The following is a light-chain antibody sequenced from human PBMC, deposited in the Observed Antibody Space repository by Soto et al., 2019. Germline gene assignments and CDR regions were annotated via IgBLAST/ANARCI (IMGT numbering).Light chain of an antibody. CDR2: KAS. V-gene: IGKV1-5*03. J-gene: IGKJ1*01. Sequence: DIQMTQSPSTLSASVGDRVTITCRASQSVNWLAWYQQKPGKAPKLLIYKASSLEVGVPSRFSGSGSGTEFTLTISILQPDDFATYYCQQYNSYRSWTFGQGTKVEIK. CDR1: QSVNW. CDR3: QQYNSYRSWT.